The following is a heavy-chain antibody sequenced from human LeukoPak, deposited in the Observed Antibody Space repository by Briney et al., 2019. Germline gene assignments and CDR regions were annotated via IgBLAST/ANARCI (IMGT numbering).Heavy chain of an antibody. CDR1: GFTFSNSA. CDR3: AKLRGKDGVRDSYDI. J-gene: IGHJ3*02. CDR2: ISNSGDAT. Sequence: GGSLRLSCAASGFTFSNSAMTWVRQVPGKGLEWVSGISNSGDATYYADFVKGRFTIARDNSKNTLYLQMNNLRAEDTALYYCAKLRGKDGVRDSYDIWGQGTMVTVSS. V-gene: IGHV3-23*01.